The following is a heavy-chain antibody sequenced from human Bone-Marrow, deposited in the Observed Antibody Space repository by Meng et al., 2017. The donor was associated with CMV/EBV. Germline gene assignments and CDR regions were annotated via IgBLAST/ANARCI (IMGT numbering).Heavy chain of an antibody. CDR3: AKDRSSGGSYYPYFAY. V-gene: IGHV3-30*02. D-gene: IGHD1-26*01. CDR1: GFTFSTFG. J-gene: IGHJ4*02. CDR2: IRYDENKK. Sequence: GGSLRLSCAASGFTFSTFGMHWVRQAPGKGLEWVAFIRYDENKKYYGDSVKGRFTISRDNSKNALFLQMNSLRAEDTAVYYCAKDRSSGGSYYPYFAYWGQGTLVTVSS.